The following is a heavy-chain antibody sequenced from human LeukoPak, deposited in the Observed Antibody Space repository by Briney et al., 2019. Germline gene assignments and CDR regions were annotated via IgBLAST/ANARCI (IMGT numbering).Heavy chain of an antibody. V-gene: IGHV3-30*04. CDR1: GFTFSSYA. D-gene: IGHD2-15*01. CDR2: ISYDGSNK. CDR3: AKDSPLVVVAASHMDV. J-gene: IGHJ6*03. Sequence: GGSLRLSCAASGFTFSSYAMHWVRQAPGKGLEWVAVISYDGSNKYYADSVKGRFTISRDNSKNTLYLQMNSLRAEDTAVYYCAKDSPLVVVAASHMDVWGKGTTVTISS.